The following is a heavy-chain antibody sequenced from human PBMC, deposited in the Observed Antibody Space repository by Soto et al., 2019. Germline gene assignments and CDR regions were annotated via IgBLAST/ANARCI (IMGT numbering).Heavy chain of an antibody. J-gene: IGHJ5*02. Sequence: SETLSLTCTVSGGSISSYYWSWIRQPPGKGLEWIGYIYYSGGTNYNPSLKSRVTISVDTSKNQFSLKLSSVTAADTAVYYCAKYSSGWYGGWFDPWGQGTLVNVS. CDR3: AKYSSGWYGGWFDP. D-gene: IGHD6-19*01. V-gene: IGHV4-59*01. CDR1: GGSISSYY. CDR2: IYYSGGT.